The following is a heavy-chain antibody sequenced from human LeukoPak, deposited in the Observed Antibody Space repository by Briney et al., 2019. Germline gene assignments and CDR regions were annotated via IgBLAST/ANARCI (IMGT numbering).Heavy chain of an antibody. CDR2: INHSGST. CDR1: GGSFSGYY. CDR3: ARGRRVRYGSGSYLLDY. D-gene: IGHD3-10*01. J-gene: IGHJ4*02. V-gene: IGHV4-34*01. Sequence: SETLSLTCAVYGGSFSGYYWSWIRQPPGKGLEWMGEINHSGSTNYNPSLKSRVTISVDTSKNQFSLKLSSVTAADTAVYYCARGRRVRYGSGSYLLDYWGQGTLVTVSS.